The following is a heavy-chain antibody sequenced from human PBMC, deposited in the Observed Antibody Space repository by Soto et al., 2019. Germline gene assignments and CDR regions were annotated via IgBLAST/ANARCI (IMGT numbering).Heavy chain of an antibody. D-gene: IGHD2-15*01. J-gene: IGHJ5*02. CDR1: GFTFSSYS. Sequence: GSLRLSCAASGFTFSSYSMNWVRQAPGKGLEWVSSISSSSSYIYYADSVKGRFTISRDNAKNSLYLQMNSLRAEDTAVYYCARGYCSGGSCYYPSRNWFDTWGQGTLVTVSS. CDR2: ISSSSSYI. CDR3: ARGYCSGGSCYYPSRNWFDT. V-gene: IGHV3-21*01.